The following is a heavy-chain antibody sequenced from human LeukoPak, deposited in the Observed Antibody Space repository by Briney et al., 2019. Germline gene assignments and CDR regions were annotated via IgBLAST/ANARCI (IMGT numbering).Heavy chain of an antibody. CDR2: VYSGYRT. Sequence: GGSLRLSCAASGFTFDDYGMSWVRHAPGKGLEWVSVVYSGYRTSYADSVKGRFTISRDNSKNTVFLQMNSLRADDTAIYYCAKERDTAMANWGQGTLVTVSS. CDR1: GFTFDDYG. CDR3: AKERDTAMAN. D-gene: IGHD5-18*01. J-gene: IGHJ4*02. V-gene: IGHV3-66*01.